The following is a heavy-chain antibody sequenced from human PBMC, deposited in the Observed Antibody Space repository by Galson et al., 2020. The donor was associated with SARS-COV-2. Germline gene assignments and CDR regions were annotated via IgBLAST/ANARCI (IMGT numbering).Heavy chain of an antibody. Sequence: GGSLRLSCAASGFTFSSYGMHWVRQAPGKGLEWVAVISYDGSNKYYADSVKGRFTISRDNSKNTLYLQMNSLRAEDTAVYYCARELLPSYYFDYWGQGTLFTVSS. CDR1: GFTFSSYG. CDR2: ISYDGSNK. J-gene: IGHJ4*02. D-gene: IGHD1-26*01. CDR3: ARELLPSYYFDY. V-gene: IGHV3-30*03.